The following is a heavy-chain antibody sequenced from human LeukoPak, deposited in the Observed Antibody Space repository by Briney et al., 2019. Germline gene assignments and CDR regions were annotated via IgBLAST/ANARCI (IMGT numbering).Heavy chain of an antibody. CDR1: GGSISSYY. J-gene: IGHJ4*02. Sequence: SETLSLTCTVSGGSISSYYWSWVRQPPGKGLEWIGYIYYSGSTNYNPSPKSRVTISVDTSKNQFSLKLSSVPAADTAVYYCARCRGYSYGELDYWGQGTLVTVSS. CDR2: IYYSGST. D-gene: IGHD5-18*01. CDR3: ARCRGYSYGELDY. V-gene: IGHV4-59*01.